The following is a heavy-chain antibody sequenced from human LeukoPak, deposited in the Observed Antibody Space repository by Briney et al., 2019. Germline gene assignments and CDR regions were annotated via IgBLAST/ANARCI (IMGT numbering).Heavy chain of an antibody. CDR2: MNPDSGHT. Sequence: ASVKVSCKASGYTFTSYDINWVRQAPGQGLERVGWMNPDSGHTGYAQKFQGRVTMTRDTSISTAYMELTSLTSEDTAVYYCARVWGSIDYWGQGTLVTVSS. V-gene: IGHV1-8*01. CDR3: ARVWGSIDY. D-gene: IGHD2-21*01. J-gene: IGHJ4*02. CDR1: GYTFTSYD.